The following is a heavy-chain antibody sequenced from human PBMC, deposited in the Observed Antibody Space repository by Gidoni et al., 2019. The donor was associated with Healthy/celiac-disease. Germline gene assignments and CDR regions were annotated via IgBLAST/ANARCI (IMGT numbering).Heavy chain of an antibody. D-gene: IGHD3-22*01. CDR1: GYTFTGYY. CDR2: INPNSGGT. V-gene: IGHV1-2*04. J-gene: IGHJ6*02. Sequence: QVQLVQSGAEVKKPGASVKVSCKASGYTFTGYYMPWVRQPPGQGLEWMGWINPNSGGTNYAQKFQGLVTMTRDTSSSTAYMELSRLRSDDTAVYYCARDEGPKGVRGPKLYYYDSSGYPYYYGMDVWGQGTTVTVSS. CDR3: ARDEGPKGVRGPKLYYYDSSGYPYYYGMDV.